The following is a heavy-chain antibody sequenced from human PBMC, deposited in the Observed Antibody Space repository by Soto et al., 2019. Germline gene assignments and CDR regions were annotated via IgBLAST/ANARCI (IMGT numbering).Heavy chain of an antibody. CDR1: GYSFTSYW. CDR3: ARRDIAAAGPYGMDV. CDR2: IDPSDSYT. V-gene: IGHV5-10-1*01. J-gene: IGHJ6*02. Sequence: GESLKISCKGSGYSFTSYWISWVRQMPGKGLEWMGRIDPSDSYTNYSPSFQGHVTISADKSISTAYLQWSSLKASDTAMYYCARRDIAAAGPYGMDVWGQGTTVTVSS. D-gene: IGHD6-13*01.